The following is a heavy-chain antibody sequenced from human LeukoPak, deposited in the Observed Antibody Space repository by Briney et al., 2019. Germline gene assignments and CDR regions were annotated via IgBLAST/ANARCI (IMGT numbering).Heavy chain of an antibody. J-gene: IGHJ6*03. V-gene: IGHV4-59*12. D-gene: IGHD5-18*01. CDR3: ARGKVDTAMGYYYYYYMDV. Sequence: SETLSLTCTVSGGSISSYYWSWIRQPPGKGLEWIGYIYYSGSTNYNPSLKSRVTISVDTSKNQFSLKLSSVTAADTAVYYCARGKVDTAMGYYYYYYMDVWGKGTTVTVSS. CDR1: GGSISSYY. CDR2: IYYSGST.